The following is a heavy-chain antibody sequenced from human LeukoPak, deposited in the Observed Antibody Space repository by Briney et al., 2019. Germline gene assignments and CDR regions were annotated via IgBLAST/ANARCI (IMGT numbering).Heavy chain of an antibody. CDR1: GFTFSSYA. Sequence: PGGSLRLSCAASGFTFSSYAMHWVRQAPGKGLEWVAVISYDGSNKYYADSVKGRFTISRDNSKNTLYLQMNSLRAEDTAVYYCAREELVVPAAMSYWGQGTLVTVSS. J-gene: IGHJ4*02. D-gene: IGHD2-2*01. CDR3: AREELVVPAAMSY. V-gene: IGHV3-30-3*01. CDR2: ISYDGSNK.